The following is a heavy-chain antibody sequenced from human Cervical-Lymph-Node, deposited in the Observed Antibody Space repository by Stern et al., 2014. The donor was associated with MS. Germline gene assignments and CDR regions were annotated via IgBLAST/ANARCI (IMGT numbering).Heavy chain of an antibody. CDR1: GFTFSHFA. J-gene: IGHJ4*02. V-gene: IGHV3-23*04. D-gene: IGHD6-13*01. Sequence: EVQLVESGGGLVQPGGSLRLSCEASGFTFSHFAMNWVRQAPGKGLQWVSSISASGSGNNYADSVKGRFTVPRDHPQKTRYLELNNLGADDTAIYYCAKDHRIAAPGSTPFDSWGPGTLVTVSS. CDR3: AKDHRIAAPGSTPFDS. CDR2: ISASGSGN.